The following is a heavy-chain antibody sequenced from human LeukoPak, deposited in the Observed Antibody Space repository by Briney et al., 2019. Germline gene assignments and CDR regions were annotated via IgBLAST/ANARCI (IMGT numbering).Heavy chain of an antibody. CDR3: ATGERTYSNFDY. D-gene: IGHD4-11*01. CDR2: FDPEDGET. CDR1: GYTLTELS. J-gene: IGHJ4*02. Sequence: ASVKVSCKVSGYTLTELSMHWVRQAPGKGLEWMGGFDPEDGETIYAQKFQGRVTMTEDTSTDTAYMELSSLRSEDTAVYYCATGERTYSNFDYWGQGTLVTVSS. V-gene: IGHV1-24*01.